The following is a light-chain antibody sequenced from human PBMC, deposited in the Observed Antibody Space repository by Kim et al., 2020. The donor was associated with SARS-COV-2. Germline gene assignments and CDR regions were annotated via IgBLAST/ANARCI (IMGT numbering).Light chain of an antibody. CDR3: LSYDTTNPLYV. CDR2: EDN. J-gene: IGLJ1*01. CDR1: SDSIASSY. V-gene: IGLV6-57*04. Sequence: NFMLTQPHSVSGSPGKTVTISCTRSSDSIASSYVQWYQQRPGSAPTSVIYEDNQRPSGVPDRFSGSIDSSSNSASLTISGLQTEDEADYYCLSYDTTNPLYVFGTGTKVTVL.